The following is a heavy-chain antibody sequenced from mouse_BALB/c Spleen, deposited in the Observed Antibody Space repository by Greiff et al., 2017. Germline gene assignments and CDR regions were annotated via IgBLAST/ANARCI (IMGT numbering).Heavy chain of an antibody. CDR3: TRWGGYYAMDY. V-gene: IGHV1S81*02. CDR1: GYTFTSYY. Sequence: VKLQESGAELVKPGASVKLSCKASGYTFTSYYMYWVKQRPGQGLEWIGEINPSNGGTNFNEKFKSKATLTVDKSSSTAYMQLSSLTSEDSAVYYCTRWGGYYAMDYWGQGTSVTVSS. CDR2: INPSNGGT. J-gene: IGHJ4*01. D-gene: IGHD1-1*02.